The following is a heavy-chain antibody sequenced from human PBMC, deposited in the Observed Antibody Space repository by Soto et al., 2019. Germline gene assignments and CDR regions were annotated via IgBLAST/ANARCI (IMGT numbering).Heavy chain of an antibody. J-gene: IGHJ4*02. Sequence: EVQLVESGGGLVQPGGSLKLSCAASGFTFNGSAMHWVRQAPGKGLEWVGRITNKADNYATVYAASVKGRFTISRDDSRLEEYLQMNSLKAGDTAAYYCTTNQATGHQPRWGQGTLVTVSS. CDR3: TTNQATGHQPR. CDR1: GFTFNGSA. CDR2: ITNKADNYAT. D-gene: IGHD3-9*01. V-gene: IGHV3-73*02.